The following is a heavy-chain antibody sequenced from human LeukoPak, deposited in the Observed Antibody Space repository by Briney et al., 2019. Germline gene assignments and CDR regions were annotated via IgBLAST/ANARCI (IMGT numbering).Heavy chain of an antibody. Sequence: PSETLSLTCTVSGGSISSSSYYWGWIRQPPGKGLEWIGSIYYSGSTYYNPSLKSRVTISVDTSKNQFSLKLSSVTAADTAVYYCARGLTGPDAAFDIWGQGTMVTVSS. CDR2: IYYSGST. CDR3: ARGLTGPDAAFDI. CDR1: GGSISSSSYY. V-gene: IGHV4-39*01. J-gene: IGHJ3*02. D-gene: IGHD1-14*01.